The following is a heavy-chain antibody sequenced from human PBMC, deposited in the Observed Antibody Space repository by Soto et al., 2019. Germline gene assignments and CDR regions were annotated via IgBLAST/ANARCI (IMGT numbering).Heavy chain of an antibody. Sequence: QVQLVQSGAEVKKLGASVKVSCKASGYTFTAYYIHWVRQAPGQGLEWVGWINHNSGDTNYAQRFQGWVTMTGDTSVSTAYMDLTRLRSDDTAVYYCARGGYTYGYGLDYWGQGTLVTVSS. CDR3: ARGGYTYGYGLDY. V-gene: IGHV1-2*04. J-gene: IGHJ4*02. D-gene: IGHD5-18*01. CDR1: GYTFTAYY. CDR2: INHNSGDT.